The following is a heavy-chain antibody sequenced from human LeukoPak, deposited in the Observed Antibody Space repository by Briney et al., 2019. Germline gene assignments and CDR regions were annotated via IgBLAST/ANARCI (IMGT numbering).Heavy chain of an antibody. D-gene: IGHD6-19*01. J-gene: IGHJ4*02. V-gene: IGHV3-66*01. CDR3: ARASRWLAFDN. CDR2: TYNGDNT. CDR1: RFTVSNNH. Sequence: GGSLRLSCVASRFTVSNNHMNWVRQAPGKGLEWVSVTYNGDNTYYADSVQGRFTISKDNSKNTLYLQMNSLRPEDTAVYFCARASRWLAFDNWGQGTLVTVSS.